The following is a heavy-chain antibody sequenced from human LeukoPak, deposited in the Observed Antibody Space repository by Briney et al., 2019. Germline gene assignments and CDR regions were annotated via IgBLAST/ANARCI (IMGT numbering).Heavy chain of an antibody. CDR3: ARLDCGSFKCYSFDF. CDR1: GFTFSNFD. J-gene: IGHJ4*02. V-gene: IGHV3-73*01. D-gene: IGHD3-16*01. Sequence: GGSLRLSCAASGFTFSNFDIHWVRQASGKGLEWVGRIKPKTEGDATAYAASVQGRFTISRDDSKNTAYLQMNSLKTEDTAVYYCARLDCGSFKCYSFDFLGQGILVAVSS. CDR2: IKPKTEGDAT.